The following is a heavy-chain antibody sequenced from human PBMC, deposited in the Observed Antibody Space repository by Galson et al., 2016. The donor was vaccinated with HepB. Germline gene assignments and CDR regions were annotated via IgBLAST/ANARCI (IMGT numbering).Heavy chain of an antibody. CDR1: GFRLSDHY. CDR3: TSCQWAGPADY. J-gene: IGHJ4*02. CDR2: TRNEADSYIT. D-gene: IGHD2-2*01. V-gene: IGHV3-72*01. Sequence: SLRLSCAASGFRLSDHYMDWVRQTPGKGLEWVGRTRNEADSYITDYAASVRGRFTISRDDSKNSVYLQMNSLKIEDTAVYYCTSCQWAGPADYWGQGTLVTVSS.